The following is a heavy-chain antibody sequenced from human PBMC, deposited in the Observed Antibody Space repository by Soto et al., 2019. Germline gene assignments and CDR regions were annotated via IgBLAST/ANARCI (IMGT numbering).Heavy chain of an antibody. CDR3: AKDHDVAEAGYYLDY. J-gene: IGHJ4*02. CDR1: GFTFSRHA. D-gene: IGHD6-13*01. Sequence: QVQLVESGGGVVQPGRSLRLSCAASGFTFSRHAMHWVRQAPGKGLAWVAVISTDGRYKYHADSVKGRVTISRDNYKKTWYMQMNSLRAEDTAVYYGAKDHDVAEAGYYLDYWGQGTMVTVSS. V-gene: IGHV3-30*04. CDR2: ISTDGRYK.